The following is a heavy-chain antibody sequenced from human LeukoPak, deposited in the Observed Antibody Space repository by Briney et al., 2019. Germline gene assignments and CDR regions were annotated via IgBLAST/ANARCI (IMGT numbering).Heavy chain of an antibody. CDR3: AKPHYGDYGDAFDI. V-gene: IGHV4-34*01. CDR2: INHSGST. Sequence: PSETLSLTCAVYGGSFSGYYWSWIRQPPGKGREWIGEINHSGSTNYNPSLKSRVTISVDTSKNQFSLKLSSVTAADTAVYYCAKPHYGDYGDAFDIWGQGTMVTVSS. CDR1: GGSFSGYY. D-gene: IGHD4-17*01. J-gene: IGHJ3*02.